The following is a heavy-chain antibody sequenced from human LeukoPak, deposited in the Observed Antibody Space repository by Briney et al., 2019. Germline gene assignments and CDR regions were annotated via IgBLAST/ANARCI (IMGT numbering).Heavy chain of an antibody. CDR3: AREKEYSSSWSSNWFDP. V-gene: IGHV4-61*02. CDR2: IYTSGST. CDR1: GGSISSGSNC. J-gene: IGHJ5*02. Sequence: SETLSLACTVSGGSISSGSNCWSWIRQPARKGLEWIGRIYTSGSTNYNPSLKSRVTISVDTSKNQFSLKLSSVTAADTAVYYCAREKEYSSSWSSNWFDPWGQGTLVTVSS. D-gene: IGHD6-13*01.